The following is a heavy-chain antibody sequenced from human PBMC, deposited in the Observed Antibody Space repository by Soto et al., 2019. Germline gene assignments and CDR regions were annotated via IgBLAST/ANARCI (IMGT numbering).Heavy chain of an antibody. V-gene: IGHV3-23*01. CDR3: AKDLQFSGWLSAQTFDY. CDR1: GFSFSSYS. D-gene: IGHD6-19*01. CDR2: ITSSSDST. Sequence: PGGSLRLSCAASGFSFSSYSMNWVRQAPGKGLECVSYITSSSDSTYCADSVKGRFTISRDKSKSTLYLQMNSLRAEDTAVYYCAKDLQFSGWLSAQTFDYWGQGTQVTVSS. J-gene: IGHJ4*02.